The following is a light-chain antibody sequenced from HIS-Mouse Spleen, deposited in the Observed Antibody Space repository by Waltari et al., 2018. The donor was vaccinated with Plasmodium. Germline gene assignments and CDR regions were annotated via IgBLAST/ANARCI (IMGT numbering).Light chain of an antibody. CDR3: QQYNNWSFT. CDR2: GAS. V-gene: IGKV3-15*01. Sequence: EIVMTQSPATLSVSPGERATLPCRASQSVSSNLAWYQQKPGQAPRLLIYGASTRATGIPARLSGSGSGTEFTLTISSLQSEDFAVYYCQQYNNWSFTFGPGTKVDIK. CDR1: QSVSSN. J-gene: IGKJ3*01.